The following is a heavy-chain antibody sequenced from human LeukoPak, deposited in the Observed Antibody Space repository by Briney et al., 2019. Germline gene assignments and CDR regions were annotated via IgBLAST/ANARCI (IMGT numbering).Heavy chain of an antibody. V-gene: IGHV3-30-3*01. CDR1: GFTFSSYA. D-gene: IGHD4-17*01. CDR2: ISYDGSNK. J-gene: IGHJ4*02. Sequence: GRSLRLSCAASGFTFSSYAMHWVRQAPGKGLDWVAVISYDGSNKYYADSVKGRFTISRDNSKNTLYLQMNSLRAEDTAVYYCATPAVGDSGLFAYWGQGTLVTVSS. CDR3: ATPAVGDSGLFAY.